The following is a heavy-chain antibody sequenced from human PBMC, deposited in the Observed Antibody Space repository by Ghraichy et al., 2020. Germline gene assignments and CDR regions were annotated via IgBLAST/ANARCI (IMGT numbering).Heavy chain of an antibody. CDR3: AKDLGIVGARGLFDY. V-gene: IGHV3-23*01. CDR2: FSGSGGST. Sequence: GGSLRLSCAASGFTFSSYAMSWVRQAPGKGLEWVSVFSGSGGSTYYADSVKDRFTISRDNSKNTLYLQMNSLRAEDTAVYYCAKDLGIVGARGLFDYWGQGTLVTVSS. D-gene: IGHD1-26*01. CDR1: GFTFSSYA. J-gene: IGHJ4*02.